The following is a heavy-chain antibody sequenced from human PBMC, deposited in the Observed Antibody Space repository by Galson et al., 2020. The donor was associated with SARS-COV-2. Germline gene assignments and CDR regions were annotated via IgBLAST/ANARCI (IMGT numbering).Heavy chain of an antibody. CDR3: ARDSPLAGDDYYYYGMDV. CDR1: GGSVNRNNHY. V-gene: IGHV4-61*01. CDR2: IYHTGPT. J-gene: IGHJ6*02. Sequence: ASETLSLTCTVSGGSVNRNNHYWTWIRPPPGKGLEWIGYIYHTGPTKYNPSLESRLTISVDTSQNQFSLRLSSVTAADTAVYYCARDSPLAGDDYYYYGMDVWGQGTTVTVSS. D-gene: IGHD6-19*01.